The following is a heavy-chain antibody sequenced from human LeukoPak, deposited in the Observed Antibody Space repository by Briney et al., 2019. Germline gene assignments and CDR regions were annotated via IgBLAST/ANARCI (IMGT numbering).Heavy chain of an antibody. CDR2: VSGRGEGT. J-gene: IGHJ4*02. Sequence: PGRSLRLSCAASGFSFSSYVMSWVRQAPGKGLEWVSAVSGRGEGTYYADSVKGRFTISRDNSKNTLYFQMNNLRVEDTAVYFCAKGSAAARPYYFDYWGQGILVTVSS. CDR1: GFSFSSYV. CDR3: AKGSAAARPYYFDY. D-gene: IGHD6-6*01. V-gene: IGHV3-23*01.